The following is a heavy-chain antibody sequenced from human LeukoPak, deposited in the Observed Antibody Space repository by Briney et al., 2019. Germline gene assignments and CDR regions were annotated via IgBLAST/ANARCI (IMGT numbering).Heavy chain of an antibody. CDR1: GFTFTSYW. Sequence: GGSLRLSCAASGFTFTSYWMHWVRQVPGKGLEWVSAITGSGAYMNYADSVKGRFTISRDTSKSTVYLQMNSLRDEDTAIYYCARRSGIDRGNFDYWGQGTLVTVSS. CDR2: ITGSGAYM. V-gene: IGHV3-23*01. D-gene: IGHD3-10*01. J-gene: IGHJ4*02. CDR3: ARRSGIDRGNFDY.